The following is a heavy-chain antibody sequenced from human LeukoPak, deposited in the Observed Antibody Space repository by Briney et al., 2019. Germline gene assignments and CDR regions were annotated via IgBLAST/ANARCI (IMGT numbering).Heavy chain of an antibody. D-gene: IGHD2-15*01. CDR2: IHFSGST. CDR3: ATQILGYCIGDDCSWGFYFDS. V-gene: IGHV4-39*01. CDR1: AGSVSNGPYY. Sequence: PSETLSLTCTVSAGSVSNGPYYWGWIRQPPGKGLEWIGSIHFSGSTYDNPTLKSRLTISVDTSRNQLSLQLSSVTAADTAVYYCATQILGYCIGDDCSWGFYFDSWGQGNLVTVSS. J-gene: IGHJ4*02.